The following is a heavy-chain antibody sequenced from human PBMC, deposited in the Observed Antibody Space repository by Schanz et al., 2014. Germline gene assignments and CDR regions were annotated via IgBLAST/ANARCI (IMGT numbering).Heavy chain of an antibody. D-gene: IGHD3-22*01. CDR2: IVPIAGIT. J-gene: IGHJ5*02. CDR3: AREVGLYDRGWFDP. CDR1: GYTLSAYS. V-gene: IGHV1-46*01. Sequence: QVHLVQSGAEVHKPGASVKVSCKASGYTLSAYSLHWVRQAPGQGLEWMGRIVPIAGITNYAQRFQGRVTITADKSSDTAYMELSSLRSEDTAVYYCAREVGLYDRGWFDPWGQGTLVTVSS.